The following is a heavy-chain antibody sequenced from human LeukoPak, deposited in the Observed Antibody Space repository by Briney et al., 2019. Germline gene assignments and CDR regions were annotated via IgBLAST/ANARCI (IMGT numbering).Heavy chain of an antibody. CDR3: ARGYSDSNAFDI. CDR2: ISSSSSYT. J-gene: IGHJ3*02. D-gene: IGHD3-22*01. Sequence: PGGSLRLSCAASGFTFSSYSMNWVRQAPGKGLEWVSSISSSSSYTYYADSVKGRFTISRDNAKNSLYLQMNSLRAEDTAVYYCARGYSDSNAFDIWGQGTMVTVSS. V-gene: IGHV3-21*01. CDR1: GFTFSSYS.